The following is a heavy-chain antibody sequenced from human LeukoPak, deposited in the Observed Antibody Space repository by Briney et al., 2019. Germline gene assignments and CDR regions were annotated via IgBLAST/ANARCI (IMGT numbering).Heavy chain of an antibody. CDR3: ARTDSSGWYPGLDY. D-gene: IGHD6-19*01. J-gene: IGHJ4*02. CDR1: GGSISSYY. V-gene: IGHV4-4*07. Sequence: SETLSLTCTVSGGSISSYYWSWIRQPAGKGLEWIGRIYTSGSTNYNPSLKSRVTMSVDTSKNQFSLKLSSVTAADMAVYYCARTDSSGWYPGLDYWGQGTLVTVSS. CDR2: IYTSGST.